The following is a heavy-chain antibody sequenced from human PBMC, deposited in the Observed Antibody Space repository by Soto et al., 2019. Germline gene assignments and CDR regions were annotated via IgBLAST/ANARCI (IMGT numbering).Heavy chain of an antibody. CDR1: GYTFTSYY. D-gene: IGHD4-17*01. CDR2: INPSGGST. J-gene: IGHJ6*02. Sequence: ASVKVSCKASGYTFTSYYMHWVRQAPGQGLEWMGIINPSGGSTSYAQKFQGRVTMTRGTSTSTVYMELSSLRSEDTAVYYCARDWSLTVTTGYYYYGMDVWGQGTTVTVSS. V-gene: IGHV1-46*01. CDR3: ARDWSLTVTTGYYYYGMDV.